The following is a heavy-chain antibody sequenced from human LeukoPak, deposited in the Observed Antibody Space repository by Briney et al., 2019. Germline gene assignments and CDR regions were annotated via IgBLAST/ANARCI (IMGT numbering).Heavy chain of an antibody. Sequence: SETLSLTCAVYGGSFSGYYWSWIRQPPGKGLEWIGEINHSGSTNYNPSLKSRVTISVDTSKNQFSLKLSSVTAADTAVYYCARVGVWFGPYYGMDVWGQGTTVTVSS. CDR3: ARVGVWFGPYYGMDV. J-gene: IGHJ6*02. D-gene: IGHD3-10*01. CDR1: GGSFSGYY. CDR2: INHSGST. V-gene: IGHV4-34*01.